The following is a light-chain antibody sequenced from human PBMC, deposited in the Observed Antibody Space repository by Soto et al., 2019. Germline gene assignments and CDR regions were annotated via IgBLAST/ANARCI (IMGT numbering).Light chain of an antibody. CDR3: SSYTNSNTLAVV. V-gene: IGLV2-14*01. Sequence: QSVLTQPASVSGSPGQSITISCTGTSGDVGAYNHVSWYQQHPGKAPKLMIYDVTNRPSGVSYRFSGSKSGNTASLTISGLQAEDEADYYCSSYTNSNTLAVVFGGGTQLTVL. CDR1: SGDVGAYNH. J-gene: IGLJ3*02. CDR2: DVT.